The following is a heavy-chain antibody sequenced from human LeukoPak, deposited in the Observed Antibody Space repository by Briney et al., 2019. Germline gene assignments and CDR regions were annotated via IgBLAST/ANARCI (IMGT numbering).Heavy chain of an antibody. J-gene: IGHJ5*02. D-gene: IGHD2-15*01. V-gene: IGHV3-15*01. Sequence: PGGSLRLSCAASGFNFSTYSMNWVRQAPGKGLEWVGRIKSKTDGGTTDYAAPVKGRFTISRDDSKNTLYLQMNSLKTEDTAVYYCATDHPVVVVAATLDWFDPWGQGTLVTVSS. CDR2: IKSKTDGGTT. CDR1: GFNFSTYS. CDR3: ATDHPVVVVAATLDWFDP.